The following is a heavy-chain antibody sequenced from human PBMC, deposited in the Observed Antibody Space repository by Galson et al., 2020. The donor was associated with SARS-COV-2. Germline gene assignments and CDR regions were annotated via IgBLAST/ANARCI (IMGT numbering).Heavy chain of an antibody. D-gene: IGHD3-16*01. CDR1: GASISSGGYS. Sequence: SETLSLTCAVSGASISSGGYSWTWMRQPPGKGLEWIGYVYYGGSTYYNPSLKSRLTMSMDTSKNQFSLKMSSVTAADTAIYFCSRGHGGISMFGGEWWFDPWGQGTLVTVSS. J-gene: IGHJ5*02. CDR3: SRGHGGISMFGGEWWFDP. CDR2: VYYGGST. V-gene: IGHV4-30-4*07.